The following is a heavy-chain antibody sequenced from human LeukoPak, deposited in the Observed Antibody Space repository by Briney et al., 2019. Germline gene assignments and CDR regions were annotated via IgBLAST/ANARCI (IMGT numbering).Heavy chain of an antibody. J-gene: IGHJ5*02. CDR3: ARAGSYYDILAGQNWFDP. V-gene: IGHV3-48*03. CDR2: ISSSGSTI. CDR1: GFTFSSYE. Sequence: GGSLRLSCAASGFTFSSYEMNWVRQAPGKGLEWVSYISSSGSTIYYADSVKGRFTISRDNAKNSLYLQMNSLRAEDTAMYYCARAGSYYDILAGQNWFDPWGQGTLVTVSS. D-gene: IGHD3-9*01.